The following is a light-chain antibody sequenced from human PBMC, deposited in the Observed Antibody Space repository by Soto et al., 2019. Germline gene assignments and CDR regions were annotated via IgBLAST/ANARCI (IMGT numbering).Light chain of an antibody. CDR2: TAG. Sequence: IQMTQSPSSLSASLGDRVTITCRASQRITTYLNWYQQKPGKAPKLLISTAGTLQGGVPSRFIGSGSGTDFTLTITALRPEDFATYFCQQTYSTPYTFGLGTKLEIK. CDR1: QRITTY. V-gene: IGKV1-39*01. CDR3: QQTYSTPYT. J-gene: IGKJ2*01.